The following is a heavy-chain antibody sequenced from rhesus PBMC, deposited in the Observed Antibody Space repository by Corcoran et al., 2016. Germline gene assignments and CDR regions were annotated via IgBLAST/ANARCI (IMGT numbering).Heavy chain of an antibody. CDR2: ISGSGGHT. V-gene: IGHV4-57*01. Sequence: QLQLQESGPGLVKPSETLSLTCAVSGDSVSSSTWWSGISQPHGKGLGWIGRISGSGGHTRFNPSLTSRVTISTDTSKNQFSLKVRSVTAADTAVYYCARESRWSEYFEFWGQGALVTVSS. CDR3: ARESRWSEYFEF. J-gene: IGHJ1*01. D-gene: IGHD6-13*01. CDR1: GDSVSSSTW.